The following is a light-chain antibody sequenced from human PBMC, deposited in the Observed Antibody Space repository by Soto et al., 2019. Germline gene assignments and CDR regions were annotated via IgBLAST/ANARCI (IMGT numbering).Light chain of an antibody. Sequence: EIVLTQSPGTLSLSPGERGTLSCRASQRFGSSNLAWYQQKPGQAPRLLIYSTSSRATGIPDRFSGSGSGTDFTLTISRLEPEDFAVYYCQHYGNSPYTFGRGTKVDIK. CDR2: STS. CDR3: QHYGNSPYT. J-gene: IGKJ2*01. CDR1: QRFGSSN. V-gene: IGKV3-20*01.